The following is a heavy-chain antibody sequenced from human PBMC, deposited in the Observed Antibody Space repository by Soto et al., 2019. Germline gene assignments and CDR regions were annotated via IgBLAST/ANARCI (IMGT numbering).Heavy chain of an antibody. CDR2: INHSGGT. CDR3: AKTTANYYYYYYMDV. D-gene: IGHD4-17*01. J-gene: IGHJ6*03. Sequence: QVQLQQWGAGLLKPSETLSLTCAVYGGSFSGYYWSWIRQPPGKGLEWIGEINHSGGTNYNPSLKSRVTISVDTSKNQFSLKLSSVTAADTAVYYCAKTTANYYYYYYMDVWGKGTTVTVSS. CDR1: GGSFSGYY. V-gene: IGHV4-34*01.